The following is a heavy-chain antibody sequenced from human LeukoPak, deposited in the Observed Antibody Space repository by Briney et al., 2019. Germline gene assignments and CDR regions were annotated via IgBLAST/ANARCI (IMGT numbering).Heavy chain of an antibody. CDR1: GGSISNYY. Sequence: SETLSLTCIVSGGSISNYYWTWIRQPAGKGLEWIGHIYSSGISNYNPSLKSRVSMSMDVSKNQFSLKLNSVTAADTAVYYCARVDFWSTYYTDNWFDPWGQGTPVTVSS. V-gene: IGHV4-4*07. D-gene: IGHD3-3*01. CDR3: ARVDFWSTYYTDNWFDP. CDR2: IYSSGIS. J-gene: IGHJ5*02.